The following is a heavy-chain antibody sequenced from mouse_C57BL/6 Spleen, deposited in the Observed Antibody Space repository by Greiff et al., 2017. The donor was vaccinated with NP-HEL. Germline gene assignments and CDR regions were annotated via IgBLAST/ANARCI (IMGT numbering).Heavy chain of an antibody. CDR2: ISYDGSN. CDR3: ARERGDDGYSWYFDV. V-gene: IGHV3-6*01. D-gene: IGHD2-3*01. Sequence: EVQVVESGPGLVKPSQSLSLTCSVTGYSITSGYYWNWIRQFPGNKLEWMGYISYDGSNNYNPSLKNRISITRDTSKNQFFLKLNSVTTEDTATYYCARERGDDGYSWYFDVWGTGTTVTVSS. J-gene: IGHJ1*03. CDR1: GYSITSGYY.